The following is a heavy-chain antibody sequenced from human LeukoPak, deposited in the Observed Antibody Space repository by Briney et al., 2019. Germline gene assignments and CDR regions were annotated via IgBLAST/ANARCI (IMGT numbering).Heavy chain of an antibody. CDR3: AGCSGSYRNHAFDI. D-gene: IGHD1-26*01. V-gene: IGHV1-69*05. CDR2: IIPIFGTA. Sequence: SVKVSCKASGGTFSSYAISWVRQAPGQGLEWMGGIIPIFGTANYAQKFQGRVTITTDESTSTAYMELSSLRSEDTAVYYCAGCSGSYRNHAFDIWGQGTMVTVSS. CDR1: GGTFSSYA. J-gene: IGHJ3*02.